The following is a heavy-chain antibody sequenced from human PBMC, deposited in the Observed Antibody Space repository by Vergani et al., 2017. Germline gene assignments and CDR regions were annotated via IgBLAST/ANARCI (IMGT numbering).Heavy chain of an antibody. Sequence: QVQLQESGPGLVKPSETLSLTCTVSGGSISSYYWSWIRQPPGKGLEWIGYIYYSGSTNYNPSLKSRVTISVDTSKNQFSLKLSSVTAADTAVYYCARERIVVVPAAQPGDXFDPWGQGTLVTVSS. CDR3: ARERIVVVPAAQPGDXFDP. D-gene: IGHD2-2*01. CDR1: GGSISSYY. CDR2: IYYSGST. J-gene: IGHJ5*02. V-gene: IGHV4-59*01.